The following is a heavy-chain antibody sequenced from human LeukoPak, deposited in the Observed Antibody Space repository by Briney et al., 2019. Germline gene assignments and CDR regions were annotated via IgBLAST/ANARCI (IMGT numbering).Heavy chain of an antibody. D-gene: IGHD3-22*01. CDR2: ISHTGGF. CDR1: GGSFSGHS. V-gene: IGHV4-34*01. J-gene: IGHJ4*02. CDR3: ARHVHVSMIVVILSDYFDY. Sequence: SETLSLTCAVYGGSFSGHSWSWIRQAPGKGLEWIGEISHTGGFNYNPTLESRVTISADTSKNQSSLKLSSVTAADTAVYYCARHVHVSMIVVILSDYFDYWGRGTLVSVSS.